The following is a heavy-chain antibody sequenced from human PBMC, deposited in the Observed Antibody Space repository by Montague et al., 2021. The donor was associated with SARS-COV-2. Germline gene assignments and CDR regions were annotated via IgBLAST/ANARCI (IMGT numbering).Heavy chain of an antibody. Sequence: SETLSLTCTVSGGSISPYYWTWIRQPPGKGLEWIGYIYYTGNTKYKPSPKSRVTISVDTSKNQFSLNLKSVTAADTAVYYCARDRGRYFDSGSYNWLDSWGQGKLVTVSS. V-gene: IGHV4-59*01. CDR3: ARDRGRYFDSGSYNWLDS. CDR1: GGSISPYY. CDR2: IYYTGNT. J-gene: IGHJ5*01. D-gene: IGHD3-10*01.